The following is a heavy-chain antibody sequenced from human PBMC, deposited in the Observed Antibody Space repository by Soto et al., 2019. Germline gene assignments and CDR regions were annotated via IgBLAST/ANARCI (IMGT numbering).Heavy chain of an antibody. J-gene: IGHJ3*02. D-gene: IGHD5-12*01. Sequence: EVQLVESGGGLVQPGRSLRLSCAASGFTFDDYAMHWVRQAPGKGLEWVSGISWNSGSIGSADSVKGRFTISRDNAKNSLHLQMNSLRAEDTALYYCAKDRGYSGYHLFLHAFDIWGQGTMVTVSS. CDR3: AKDRGYSGYHLFLHAFDI. CDR1: GFTFDDYA. V-gene: IGHV3-9*01. CDR2: ISWNSGSI.